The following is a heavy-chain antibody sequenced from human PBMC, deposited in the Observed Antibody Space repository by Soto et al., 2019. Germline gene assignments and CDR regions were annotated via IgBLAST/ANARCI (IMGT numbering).Heavy chain of an antibody. CDR3: AREPRPPSRYFDY. CDR1: GGSFSGYY. CDR2: INHSGST. V-gene: IGHV4-34*01. D-gene: IGHD2-2*01. J-gene: IGHJ4*02. Sequence: QVQLQQWGAGLLKPSETLSLTCAVYGGSFSGYYWSWIRQPPGKGLEWIGEINHSGSTNYNPSLKGRVTISVDTSKNQFSLKLSSVTAADTAVYYCAREPRPPSRYFDYWGQGTLVTVSS.